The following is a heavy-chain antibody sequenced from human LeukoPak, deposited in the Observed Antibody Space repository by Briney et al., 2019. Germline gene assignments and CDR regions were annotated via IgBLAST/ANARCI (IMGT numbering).Heavy chain of an antibody. CDR3: ASTTLDYYDSSGYYYFDY. CDR1: GFTFSSYE. Sequence: PGGSLRLSCAASGFTFSSYEMNWGRQAPGKGLEWVSYISSSGSTIYYADSVKGRFTISRDNAKNSLYLQMNSLRAEDTAVYYCASTTLDYYDSSGYYYFDYWGQGTQVTVSS. CDR2: ISSSGSTI. V-gene: IGHV3-48*03. D-gene: IGHD3-22*01. J-gene: IGHJ4*02.